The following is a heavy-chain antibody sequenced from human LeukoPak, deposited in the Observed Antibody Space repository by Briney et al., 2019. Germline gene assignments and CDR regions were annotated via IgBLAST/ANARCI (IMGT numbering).Heavy chain of an antibody. V-gene: IGHV3-66*01. CDR2: IYSGGST. CDR1: GFTVSSNY. CDR3: AGYCSSVSCRNIDY. D-gene: IGHD2-2*01. Sequence: GGSLRLSCAASGFTVSSNYMSWVRQAPGKGLEWVSVIYSGGSTYYADSVKGRFTISRDSSKNTLYLQMNSLRAEDTAVYYCAGYCSSVSCRNIDYWGQGTLVTVSS. J-gene: IGHJ4*02.